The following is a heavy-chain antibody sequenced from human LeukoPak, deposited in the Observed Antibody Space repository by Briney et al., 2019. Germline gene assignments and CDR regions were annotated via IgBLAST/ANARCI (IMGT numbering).Heavy chain of an antibody. CDR3: ARALGGQWPWFDC. CDR1: GGSISSYY. J-gene: IGHJ4*02. V-gene: IGHV4-59*01. CDR2: IYYSGST. D-gene: IGHD6-19*01. Sequence: PSETLSLTCTVSGGSISSYYWSWIRQPPGKGLEWIGYIYYSGSTNYNPSLKGRVTISVDTSKNQFSLKLSSVTAADTAVYYCARALGGQWPWFDCWGQGTLATVSS.